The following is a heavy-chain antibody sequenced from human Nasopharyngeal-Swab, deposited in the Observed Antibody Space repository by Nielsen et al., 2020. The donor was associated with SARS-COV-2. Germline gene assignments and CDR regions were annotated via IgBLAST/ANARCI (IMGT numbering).Heavy chain of an antibody. CDR1: GYTFTGYY. CDR2: INPNSGGT. Sequence: SVQVSCKASGYTFTGYYMHWVRQAPGKGLEWMGWINPNSGGTNYAQKFQGRVTMTRDTSISTAYMELSRLRSDDTAVYYCARKEATAMEELYYYGMDVWGQGTTVTVSS. D-gene: IGHD5-18*01. V-gene: IGHV1-2*02. J-gene: IGHJ6*02. CDR3: ARKEATAMEELYYYGMDV.